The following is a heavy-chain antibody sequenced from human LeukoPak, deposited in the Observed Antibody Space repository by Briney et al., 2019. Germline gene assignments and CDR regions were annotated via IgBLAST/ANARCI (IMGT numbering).Heavy chain of an antibody. V-gene: IGHV5-51*01. CDR3: ARLEWLDYYDSSGPSYCNY. CDR1: GYSFTSYW. Sequence: GESLKISCKGSGYSFTSYWIGWVRQMPGKGLEWMGIIYPGDSDTRYSPSFQGQVTISADKSISTAYLQWSSLKASDTAMYYCARLEWLDYYDSSGPSYCNYWGQGTLVTVSS. J-gene: IGHJ4*02. D-gene: IGHD3-22*01. CDR2: IYPGDSDT.